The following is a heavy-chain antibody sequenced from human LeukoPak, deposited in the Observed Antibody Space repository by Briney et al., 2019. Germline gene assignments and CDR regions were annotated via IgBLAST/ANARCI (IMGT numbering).Heavy chain of an antibody. V-gene: IGHV1-69*04. J-gene: IGHJ4*02. CDR3: ARDSDSSLPDY. D-gene: IGHD6-13*01. Sequence: GASVKVSCKASGGTFCSYTISWVRQAPGQGLEWMGRIIPILGIANYAQKFQGRVTITADKSTSTAYMELSSLRSEDTAVYYCARDSDSSLPDYWGQGTLVTVSS. CDR2: IIPILGIA. CDR1: GGTFCSYT.